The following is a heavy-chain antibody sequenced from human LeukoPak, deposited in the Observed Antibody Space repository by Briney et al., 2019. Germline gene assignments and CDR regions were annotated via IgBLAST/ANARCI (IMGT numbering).Heavy chain of an antibody. CDR1: GFTFSDYY. Sequence: GGSLRLSCAASGFTFSDYYMSWIRQAPGKGLEWVSYISGSSNYINYADSVKGRFTISRDNAKTSVYLQMNNLRAEDTAVYYCAREPSGWYVDYWGQGTLVTVSS. CDR2: ISGSSNYI. CDR3: AREPSGWYVDY. D-gene: IGHD6-19*01. J-gene: IGHJ4*02. V-gene: IGHV3-11*06.